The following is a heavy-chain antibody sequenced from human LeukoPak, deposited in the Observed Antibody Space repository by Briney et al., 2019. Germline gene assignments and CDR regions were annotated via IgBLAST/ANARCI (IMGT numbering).Heavy chain of an antibody. CDR3: EKGGLPAEYSSSSEGYYFDY. CDR2: ISWNSGSI. D-gene: IGHD6-6*01. CDR1: GFTFDDYA. V-gene: IGHV3-9*01. Sequence: GGSLRLSCAASGFTFDDYAMHWVRQAPGKGLEWVSGISWNSGSIGYADSVKGRFTISRDNAKNSLYLQMNSLRAEDTALYYCEKGGLPAEYSSSSEGYYFDYWGPGTLVTVSS. J-gene: IGHJ4*02.